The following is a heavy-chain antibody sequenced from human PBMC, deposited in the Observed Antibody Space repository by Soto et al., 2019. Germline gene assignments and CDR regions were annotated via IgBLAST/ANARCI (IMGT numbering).Heavy chain of an antibody. J-gene: IGHJ6*02. CDR3: ARELPTAIRGGYYYSYGMDV. CDR2: LHSDGSTT. V-gene: IGHV3-74*01. D-gene: IGHD2-2*02. CDR1: GFIFSSYW. Sequence: EVQLVESGGGLVQPGGSLRLSCAASGFIFSSYWMHWVRQAPGKGLVWVSRLHSDGSTTSYADSVKGRFTISSDNAKNKLDLQMNSRRAEDTAVYYCARELPTAIRGGYYYSYGMDVWGQGTTVTVSS.